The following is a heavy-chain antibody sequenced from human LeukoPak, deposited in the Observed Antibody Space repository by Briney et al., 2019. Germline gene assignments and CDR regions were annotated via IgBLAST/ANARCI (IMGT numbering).Heavy chain of an antibody. CDR1: GFTFSDHY. CDR2: TRNKANSYTT. J-gene: IGHJ4*02. D-gene: IGHD5-12*01. Sequence: GGSLRLSCAASGFTFSDHYMDWARQAPGKGLEWVGRTRNKANSYTTEYAASVKGRFTISRDDSKNSLYLQMNSLKTEDTAVYYCARDYSGYAEFDYWGQGTLVTVSS. CDR3: ARDYSGYAEFDY. V-gene: IGHV3-72*01.